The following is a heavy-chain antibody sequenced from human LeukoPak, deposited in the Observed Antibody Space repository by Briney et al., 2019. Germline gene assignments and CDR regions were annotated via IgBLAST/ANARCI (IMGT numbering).Heavy chain of an antibody. Sequence: GGSLRLSCAASGFTFSSYAMTWVRQAPGKGLEWVSGISGSGGSTYYAGSVKGRFTISRDNSKNTLYLQMNSLRAEDTAVYYCAKVPAFTSGWYAGPFDYWGQGTLVTVSS. CDR2: ISGSGGST. V-gene: IGHV3-23*01. D-gene: IGHD6-19*01. CDR3: AKVPAFTSGWYAGPFDY. CDR1: GFTFSSYA. J-gene: IGHJ4*02.